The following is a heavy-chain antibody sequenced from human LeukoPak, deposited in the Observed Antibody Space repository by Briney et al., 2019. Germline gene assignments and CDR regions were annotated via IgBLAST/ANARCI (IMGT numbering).Heavy chain of an antibody. CDR2: IYSGGST. D-gene: IGHD5-18*01. CDR3: IYGYTLDF. CDR1: GFTFSSYA. V-gene: IGHV3-53*01. J-gene: IGHJ4*02. Sequence: PGGSLRLSCAASGFTFSSYAMSWVRQAPGKGLEWVSVIYSGGSTNYADSVKGRFTISRDNSKNTLYLQMNSLRAEDTAVYYCIYGYTLDFWGQGTLVTVSS.